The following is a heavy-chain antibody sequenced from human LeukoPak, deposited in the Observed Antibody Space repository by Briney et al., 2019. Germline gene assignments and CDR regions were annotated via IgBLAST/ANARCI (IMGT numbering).Heavy chain of an antibody. CDR3: ARMYEQWLSTNYGMDV. J-gene: IGHJ6*02. D-gene: IGHD6-19*01. CDR2: IKQDGSEK. Sequence: GGSLRLSCVVSGFTFSSSWMTWVRQAPGKGLEWVANIKQDGSEKHYVDSVKGRFTISRDNAKNSLYLQMNSLRAEDTAVYYCARMYEQWLSTNYGMDVWGQGTTVTVSS. V-gene: IGHV3-7*01. CDR1: GFTFSSSW.